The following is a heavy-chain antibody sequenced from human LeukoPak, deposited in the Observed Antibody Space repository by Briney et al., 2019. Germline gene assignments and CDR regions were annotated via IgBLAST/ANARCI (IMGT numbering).Heavy chain of an antibody. CDR3: ASLGRDSSGVLDY. Sequence: PSETLSLTCIVSGGSISSGTYYWRWLRQPAGKGLEWIGRIYTSGNTNYNPSLKSRVTISVDTSKNQFSLKLRSVTAADTAVYYCASLGRDSSGVLDYWGQGALVTVSS. V-gene: IGHV4-61*02. CDR2: IYTSGNT. D-gene: IGHD6-19*01. CDR1: GGSISSGTYY. J-gene: IGHJ4*02.